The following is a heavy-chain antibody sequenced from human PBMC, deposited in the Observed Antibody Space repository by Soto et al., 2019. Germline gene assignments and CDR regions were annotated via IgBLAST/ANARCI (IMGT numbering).Heavy chain of an antibody. CDR3: ARVGSSNYYESSGHYFDY. J-gene: IGHJ4*02. CDR1: GDTFTGYY. Sequence: ASVKVSCKACGDTFTGYYIAWARQAPGQGPEWMGMINPRGAITFYAQKFPGRVTMTRDMSTSTVYMELRSLTSEDTATYYCARVGSSNYYESSGHYFDYWGQGALVTVSS. V-gene: IGHV1-46*01. CDR2: INPRGAIT. D-gene: IGHD3-22*01.